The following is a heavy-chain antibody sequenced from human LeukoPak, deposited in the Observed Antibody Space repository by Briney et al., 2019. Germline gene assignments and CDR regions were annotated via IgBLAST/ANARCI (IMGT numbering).Heavy chain of an antibody. CDR1: GFTFSSYW. J-gene: IGHJ3*02. CDR2: IKQDGSEK. D-gene: IGHD1-26*01. V-gene: IGHV3-7*01. Sequence: QPGWSLRLSCAASGFTFSSYWMSWVRQAPGKGLEWVANIKQDGSEKYYVDSVKGRFTISRDNAKNSLYLQMNSLRAEDTAVYYCARELVVGATISTDAFDIWGQGTMVTVSS. CDR3: ARELVVGATISTDAFDI.